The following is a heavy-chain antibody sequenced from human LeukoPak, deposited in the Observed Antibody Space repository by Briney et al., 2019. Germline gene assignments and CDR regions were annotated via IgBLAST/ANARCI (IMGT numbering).Heavy chain of an antibody. V-gene: IGHV4-39*01. Sequence: SSETLSLTCTVSGGSISSSSYYWGWIRQPPGKGLEWIGSIYYSGSTYYNPSPKSRVTISVDTSKNQFSLKLSSVTAADTAVYYCASFIVVVPAAMFFYYYYGMDVWGQGTTVTVSS. J-gene: IGHJ6*02. CDR2: IYYSGST. D-gene: IGHD2-2*01. CDR1: GGSISSSSYY. CDR3: ASFIVVVPAAMFFYYYYGMDV.